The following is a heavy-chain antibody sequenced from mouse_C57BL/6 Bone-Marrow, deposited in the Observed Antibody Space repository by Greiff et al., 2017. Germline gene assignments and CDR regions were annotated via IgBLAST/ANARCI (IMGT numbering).Heavy chain of an antibody. CDR3: AKKERDYFYAMDY. CDR2: IWRGGST. J-gene: IGHJ4*01. V-gene: IGHV2-5*01. Sequence: QVQLQQSGPGLVQPSQSLSITCTVSGFSLTSYGVHWVRQSPGKGLEWLGVIWRGGSTDYNAAFMSRLSITKDNSKSQVFFKMNSLQADDTAIYYCAKKERDYFYAMDYWGQRTSVTGSS. D-gene: IGHD1-1*01. CDR1: GFSLTSYG.